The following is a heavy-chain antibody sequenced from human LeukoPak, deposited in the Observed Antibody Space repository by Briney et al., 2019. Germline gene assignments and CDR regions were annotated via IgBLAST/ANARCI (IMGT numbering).Heavy chain of an antibody. J-gene: IGHJ1*01. CDR3: ASPGYSSSWYWSAEYFQH. CDR2: ISYIGSA. CDR1: GGSISSYY. D-gene: IGHD6-13*01. Sequence: SETLSLTCTVSGGSISSYYWSWIRQPPGKGLEWIGYISYIGSANYNPSLKSRVTISVDTSKNQFSLKLSSVTAADTAVYYCASPGYSSSWYWSAEYFQHWGQGTLVTVSS. V-gene: IGHV4-59*12.